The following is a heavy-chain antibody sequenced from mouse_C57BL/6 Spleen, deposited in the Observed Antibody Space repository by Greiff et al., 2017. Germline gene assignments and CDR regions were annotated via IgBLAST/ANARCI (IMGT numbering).Heavy chain of an antibody. CDR2: INPNNGGT. Sequence: EVKLQQSGPELVKPGASVKISCKASGYTFTDYYMNWVKQSHGKSLEWIGDINPNNGGTSYNQKFKGKATLTVDKSSSTAYMELRSLTSEDSAVYYCARLYYYGSSPSGYFDVWGTGTTVTVSS. V-gene: IGHV1-26*01. D-gene: IGHD1-1*01. CDR3: ARLYYYGSSPSGYFDV. CDR1: GYTFTDYY. J-gene: IGHJ1*03.